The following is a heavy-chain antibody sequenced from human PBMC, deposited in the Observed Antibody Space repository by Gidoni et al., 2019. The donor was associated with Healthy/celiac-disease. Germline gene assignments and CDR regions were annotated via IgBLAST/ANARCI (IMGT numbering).Heavy chain of an antibody. D-gene: IGHD4-4*01. J-gene: IGHJ6*02. V-gene: IGHV3-30*18. Sequence: QVQLVESGGGVVQPGRSLRLSCAASGFTFSSYGMHWVRQAPGKGLEWVAVISYDGSNKYYADSVKGRFTISRDNSKNTLYLQMNSLRAEDTAVYYCAKDVYSNYYYYYGMDVWGQGTTVTVSS. CDR1: GFTFSSYG. CDR3: AKDVYSNYYYYYGMDV. CDR2: ISYDGSNK.